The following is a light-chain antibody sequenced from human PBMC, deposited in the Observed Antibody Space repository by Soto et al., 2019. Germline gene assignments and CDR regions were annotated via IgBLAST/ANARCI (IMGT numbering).Light chain of an antibody. J-gene: IGKJ5*01. CDR2: GAS. Sequence: EIVLTQSPGTLSLSPGERATLSCRASQSVSSSYLAWYQQKPGQAPRLLIYGASSRATGIPDRFSGSGSGTDFTLTINSLQPEDFATYYCQQSYSTPLTFGQGTRLEIK. CDR3: QQSYSTPLT. V-gene: IGKV3-20*01. CDR1: QSVSSSY.